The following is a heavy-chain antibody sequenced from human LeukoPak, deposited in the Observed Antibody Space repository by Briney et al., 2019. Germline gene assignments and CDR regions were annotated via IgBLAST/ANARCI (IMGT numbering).Heavy chain of an antibody. V-gene: IGHV1-2*06. J-gene: IGHJ4*02. CDR3: ARVHYYGSGATS. CDR1: GYTFTGYY. D-gene: IGHD3-10*01. CDR2: INPNSGGT. Sequence: ASVKVSCKASGYTFTGYYMHWVRQAPGQGLEWMGRINPNSGGTNYAQKFQGRVTMTRDTSISTAYVELSRLRSDDTAVYYCARVHYYGSGATSWGQGTLVTVSS.